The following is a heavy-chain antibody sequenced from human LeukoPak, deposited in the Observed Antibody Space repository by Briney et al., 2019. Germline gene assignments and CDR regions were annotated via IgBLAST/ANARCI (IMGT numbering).Heavy chain of an antibody. CDR1: GFTFSTYP. Sequence: PGRSLRLSCAASGFTFSTYPMHWVRQAPGEGLEWVTLISYDGSKTYYADSVKGRFTISRDNSKNTLYLQMNSLRAEDTAVYYCARAPAVAGHVGYFQHWGQGTLVTVSS. CDR2: ISYDGSKT. V-gene: IGHV3-30-3*01. CDR3: ARAPAVAGHVGYFQH. J-gene: IGHJ1*01. D-gene: IGHD6-19*01.